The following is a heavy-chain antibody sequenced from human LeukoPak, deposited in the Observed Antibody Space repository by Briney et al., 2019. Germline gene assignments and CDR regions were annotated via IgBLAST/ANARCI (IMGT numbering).Heavy chain of an antibody. V-gene: IGHV1-69*05. J-gene: IGHJ4*02. CDR3: ARAMIVGATLAEFDY. Sequence: ASVKVSCKASGGTFSSYAISWVRQAPGQGLEWMGRIIPIFGTANYAQKFQGRVTITTDESTSTAYMELSSLRSEDTAVYYCARAMIVGATLAEFDYWGQGTLVTVSS. D-gene: IGHD1-26*01. CDR1: GGTFSSYA. CDR2: IIPIFGTA.